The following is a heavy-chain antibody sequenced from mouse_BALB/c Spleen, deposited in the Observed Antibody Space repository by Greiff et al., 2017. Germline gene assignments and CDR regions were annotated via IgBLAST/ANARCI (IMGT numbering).Heavy chain of an antibody. CDR2: ISDGGSYT. V-gene: IGHV5-4*02. CDR1: GFTFSDYY. J-gene: IGHJ2*01. Sequence: EVMLVESGGGLVKPGGSLKLSCAAPGFTFSDYYMYWVRQTPEKRLEWVATISDGGSYTYYPDSVKGRFTISRDNAKNNLYLQMSSLKSEDTAMYYCARGGRRGYFDYWGQGTTLTVSS. CDR3: ARGGRRGYFDY.